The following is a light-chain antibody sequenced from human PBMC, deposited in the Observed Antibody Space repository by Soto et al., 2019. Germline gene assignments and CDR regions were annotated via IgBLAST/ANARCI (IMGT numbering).Light chain of an antibody. Sequence: EIVLTQSPGTLSLSPGERATLSCRASQSVSSSYLAWYQQKPGQAPRLLIYGASSRATGIPDRFSGSGSGTDFPPTISRLEPEDFAVSYCQQYGSSPPYTFGQGTKLEIK. CDR2: GAS. CDR1: QSVSSSY. V-gene: IGKV3-20*01. CDR3: QQYGSSPPYT. J-gene: IGKJ2*01.